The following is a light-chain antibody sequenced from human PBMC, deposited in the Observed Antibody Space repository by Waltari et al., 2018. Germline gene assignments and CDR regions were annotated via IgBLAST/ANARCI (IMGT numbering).Light chain of an antibody. V-gene: IGLV1-47*01. CDR3: AAWDDSRSVV. J-gene: IGLJ2*01. Sequence: QSLLTQSPSASGTPGQRVSISCSGSSPNIGINHLYWYQHFPGPAPRLLIYDTDRRPSGVPERFSASKSGTSASLAISGLRSEDEADYYCAAWDDSRSVVFGGGTRLTVL. CDR1: SPNIGINH. CDR2: DTD.